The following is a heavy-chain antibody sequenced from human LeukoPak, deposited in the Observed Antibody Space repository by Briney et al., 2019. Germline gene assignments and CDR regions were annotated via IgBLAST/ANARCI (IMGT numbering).Heavy chain of an antibody. Sequence: PSETLSLTCTVSGGSISNYYWSWIRQPPGKGLEWIGYMYYSGSTNYNPSLKSRVTISVDTSKKQFSLNLSSVTAADTAVYYCARVPYGSGYYFDYWGQGTLVTVSS. J-gene: IGHJ4*02. V-gene: IGHV4-59*01. D-gene: IGHD3-10*01. CDR1: GGSISNYY. CDR2: MYYSGST. CDR3: ARVPYGSGYYFDY.